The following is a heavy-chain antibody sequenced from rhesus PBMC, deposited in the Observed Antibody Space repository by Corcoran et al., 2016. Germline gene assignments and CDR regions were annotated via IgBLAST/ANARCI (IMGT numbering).Heavy chain of an antibody. CDR2: ISPYNGNK. D-gene: IGHD5-42*01. Sequence: QVQLVQSGAEIKQPGASVKLSCKASGYTFTSYYMHWVRQAPGQGIEWLGLISPYNGNKGDKQSFQGRVNITTDTSTSTGYMELSSLRSEDTGVYYCTREGIRERYFELWGQGALVTVSS. V-gene: IGHV1-1*01. CDR3: TREGIRERYFEL. CDR1: GYTFTSYY. J-gene: IGHJ1*01.